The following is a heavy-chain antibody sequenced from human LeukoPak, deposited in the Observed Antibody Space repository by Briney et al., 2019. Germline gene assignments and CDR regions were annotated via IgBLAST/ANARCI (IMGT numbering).Heavy chain of an antibody. J-gene: IGHJ6*02. V-gene: IGHV4-39*01. CDR3: ARHGGIYYGSGSYSRDYYGMDV. CDR1: GGSISSSSYY. D-gene: IGHD3-10*01. CDR2: IYYSGST. Sequence: PSETLSLTCTVSGGSISSSSYYWGWIRQPPGKGLEWIGSIYYSGSTYYNPSLKSRVTISVDTSKNQFSLKLSSVTAADTAVYYCARHGGIYYGSGSYSRDYYGMDVWGQGTTVTVSS.